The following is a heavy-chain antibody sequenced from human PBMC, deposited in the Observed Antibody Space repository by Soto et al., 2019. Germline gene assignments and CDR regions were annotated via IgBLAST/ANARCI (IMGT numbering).Heavy chain of an antibody. CDR3: ARGYYYDSSGYYLDH. CDR1: GYSFTSHV. Sequence: GASVKVSCKASGYSFTSHVIHWVRQAPGERLEWMGWIKPGTGDTKYLQKLQGRVTIFRDTSANIVYMELSSLRSEDTAVYYCARGYYYDSSGYYLDHWGKGTLVTVSS. CDR2: IKPGTGDT. D-gene: IGHD3-22*01. V-gene: IGHV1-3*01. J-gene: IGHJ4*02.